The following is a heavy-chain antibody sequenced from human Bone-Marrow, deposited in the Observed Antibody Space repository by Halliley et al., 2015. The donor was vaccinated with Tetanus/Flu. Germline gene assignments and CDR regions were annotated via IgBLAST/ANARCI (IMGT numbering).Heavy chain of an antibody. J-gene: IGHJ4*02. V-gene: IGHV4-59*01. CDR2: VFSTGHT. CDR3: ARYYYDGSGLFDY. Sequence: EWFGYVFSTGHTKYTPPLKGRVSMSIDTSQTQFSLKLSSVTSADTAVYYCARYYYDGSGLFDYWGQGNLVTVSS. D-gene: IGHD3-22*01.